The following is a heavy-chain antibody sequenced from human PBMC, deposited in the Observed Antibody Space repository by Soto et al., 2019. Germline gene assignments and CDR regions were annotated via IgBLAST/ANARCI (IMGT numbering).Heavy chain of an antibody. CDR3: VLQGSGGYGWGLCDS. D-gene: IGHD5-12*01. Sequence: EVQLLESGGGLVQPGGSLRLSCAASGFTFISYAMSWVRQAPGKGLEWVAAISGDADTTHYADSVKGRFTISRDNSKNTLYLQINSLRAEDAAKYYCVLQGSGGYGWGLCDSWGQGTLVTVSS. CDR1: GFTFISYA. CDR2: ISGDADTT. V-gene: IGHV3-23*01. J-gene: IGHJ5*01.